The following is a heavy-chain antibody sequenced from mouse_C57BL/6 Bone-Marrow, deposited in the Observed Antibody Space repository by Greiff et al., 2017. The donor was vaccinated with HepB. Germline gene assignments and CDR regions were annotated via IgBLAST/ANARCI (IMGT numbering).Heavy chain of an antibody. CDR1: GYTFTSYW. V-gene: IGHV1-74*01. Sequence: QVQLQQPGAELVKPGASVTVSCKASGYTFTSYWMHWVKQRPGQGLEWIGRIHPSDSDTNYNQKFKGKATLTVDKSSSTAYMQLSSLTSEDSAVYYCAIDLYYYGSDYYAMDYWGQGTSGTVSS. CDR2: IHPSDSDT. J-gene: IGHJ4*01. D-gene: IGHD1-1*01. CDR3: AIDLYYYGSDYYAMDY.